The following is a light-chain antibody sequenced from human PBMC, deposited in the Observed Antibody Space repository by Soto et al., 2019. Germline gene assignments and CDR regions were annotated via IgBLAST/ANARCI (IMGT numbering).Light chain of an antibody. CDR1: QSITYW. V-gene: IGKV1-5*01. CDR3: QQYHSFSFT. Sequence: DLQKTQSPSSLSASVGDRVTITCRASQSITYWLAWYQQKPGRVPKLLIYDVFNLQSGVPSRFSGSGSGTEFTLTISSLQPDDSATYYCQQYHSFSFTFGQGTKVDIK. CDR2: DVF. J-gene: IGKJ2*01.